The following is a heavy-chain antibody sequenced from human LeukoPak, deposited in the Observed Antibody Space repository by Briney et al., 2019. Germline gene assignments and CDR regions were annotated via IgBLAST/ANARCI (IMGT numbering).Heavy chain of an antibody. CDR2: IYYSGST. CDR3: ARTDKNYYDSSGYYGMDV. D-gene: IGHD3-22*01. V-gene: IGHV4-59*01. J-gene: IGHJ6*02. CDR1: GGSISSYY. Sequence: SETLSLTCTVSGGSISSYYWSRIRQPPGKGLEWIGYIYYSGSTNYNPSLKSRVTISVDTSKNQFSLKLSSVTAADTALYYCARTDKNYYDSSGYYGMDVWGQGTTVTVSS.